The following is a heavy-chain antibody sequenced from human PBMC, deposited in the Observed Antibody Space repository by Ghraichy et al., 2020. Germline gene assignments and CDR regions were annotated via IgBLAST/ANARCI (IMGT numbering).Heavy chain of an antibody. J-gene: IGHJ5*02. CDR3: AKGSAGEVLRFLEWFPFDP. CDR2: ISGSGGST. Sequence: GESLNLSCAGSGFTFSSYAMSWVRQAPGKGLEWVSAISGSGGSTYYTDSVKGRVTISRDNLKNTLYLQMSSLRAEDTAVYYCAKGSAGEVLRFLEWFPFDPRGQGTLVTVSS. V-gene: IGHV3-23*01. D-gene: IGHD3-3*01. CDR1: GFTFSSYA.